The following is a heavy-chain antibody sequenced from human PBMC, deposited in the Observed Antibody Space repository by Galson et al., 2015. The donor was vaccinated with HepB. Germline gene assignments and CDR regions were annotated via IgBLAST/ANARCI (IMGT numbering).Heavy chain of an antibody. J-gene: IGHJ5*01. CDR1: GFTFSSHW. V-gene: IGHV3-7*01. CDR2: IKQDGSDK. D-gene: IGHD6-13*01. CDR3: ASDIGLYSSLGLYNWFDS. Sequence: SLRLSCAASGFTFSSHWMSWARQAPGKGLEWVANIKQDGSDKNYVDSVKGRFTISRDNAKNSLYLQMNILRAEDTAVYYCASDIGLYSSLGLYNWFDSWGQVILVTVSS.